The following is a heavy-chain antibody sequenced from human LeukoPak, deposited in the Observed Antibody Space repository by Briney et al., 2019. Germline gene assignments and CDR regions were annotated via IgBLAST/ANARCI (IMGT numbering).Heavy chain of an antibody. CDR1: GFTFSSYD. V-gene: IGHV3-23*01. CDR3: ARDPYSGNYGSYYYYYMDV. CDR2: IRPSGDNT. J-gene: IGHJ6*03. Sequence: GGSLRLSCAASGFTFSSYDMTWVRQAPGRGLEWVSSIRPSGDNTYYGDSVKGRFTISRDNAKNSLYLQINSLGPEDTAVYFCARDPYSGNYGSYYYYYMDVWGKGTTITVSS. D-gene: IGHD3-22*01.